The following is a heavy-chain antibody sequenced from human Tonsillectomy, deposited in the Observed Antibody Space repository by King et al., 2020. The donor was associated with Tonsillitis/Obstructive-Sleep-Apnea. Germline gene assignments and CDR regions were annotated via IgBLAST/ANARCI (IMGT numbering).Heavy chain of an antibody. J-gene: IGHJ4*02. V-gene: IGHV3-23*04. CDR2: ISGNGGRT. D-gene: IGHD6-19*01. CDR3: AKDVFWVEQWLSFDS. CDR1: GFTLSSYA. Sequence: QLVQSGGGLVQPGGSLRLSCAASGFTLSSYAMSWVRQAPGRGLEWVSNISGNGGRTSYADSVKGRFTISRDNSHNTLYLQMNSLRAEDTAVYYCAKDVFWVEQWLSFDSWGQGTLVTVSS.